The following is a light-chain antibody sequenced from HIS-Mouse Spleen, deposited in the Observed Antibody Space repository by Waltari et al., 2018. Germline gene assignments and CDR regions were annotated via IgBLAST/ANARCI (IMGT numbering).Light chain of an antibody. Sequence: QSALTQPASVSGSPGQSITISCTGTSSDVGSYNLVSWYQQHPGKAPKLMIYEGSKRPSGVSNGVSGSKSGNTASLTISGLQAEDEADYYCCSDAGSSTWVFGGGTKLTVL. J-gene: IGLJ3*02. V-gene: IGLV2-23*01. CDR2: EGS. CDR3: CSDAGSSTWV. CDR1: SSDVGSYNL.